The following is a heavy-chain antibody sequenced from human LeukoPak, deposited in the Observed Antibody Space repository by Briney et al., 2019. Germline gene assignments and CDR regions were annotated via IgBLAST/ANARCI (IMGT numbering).Heavy chain of an antibody. CDR1: GYTFTGYY. CDR2: INPNSGGT. D-gene: IGHD3-22*01. CDR3: ARGTRYYYECSAYYRSDAFDF. Sequence: ASVKVSCKASGYTFTGYYIHWVRHAPGQGLEWMGWINPNSGGTNYAQKFQGRVTMTRDTSISTAYMELSRLRPDDAAVYYCARGTRYYYECSAYYRSDAFDFWVQGTMVTVPS. V-gene: IGHV1-2*02. J-gene: IGHJ3*01.